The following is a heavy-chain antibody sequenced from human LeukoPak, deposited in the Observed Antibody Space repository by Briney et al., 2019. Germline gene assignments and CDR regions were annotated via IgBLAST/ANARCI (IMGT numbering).Heavy chain of an antibody. V-gene: IGHV1-8*03. D-gene: IGHD3-16*02. CDR3: ARGVNWGSYRYGSYYFDY. Sequence: ASVKVSCKASGYTFTNYDINWVRQATGQGLEWMGWMNPNSGNTGYAQKFQGRVTITRNTSISTAYMELSSLRSEDTAVYYCARGVNWGSYRYGSYYFDYWGQGTLVTVSS. CDR1: GYTFTNYD. CDR2: MNPNSGNT. J-gene: IGHJ4*02.